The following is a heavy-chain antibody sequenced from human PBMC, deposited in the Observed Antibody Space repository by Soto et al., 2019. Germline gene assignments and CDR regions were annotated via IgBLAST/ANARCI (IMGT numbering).Heavy chain of an antibody. V-gene: IGHV3-30*18. CDR1: GFTFSSYG. CDR3: AKDLESVPFDCLDY. D-gene: IGHD3-9*01. J-gene: IGHJ4*02. Sequence: GGSLRLSCAASGFTFSSYGMHWVRQAPGKGLEWVAVISYDGSNKYYADSVKGRFTISRDNSKNTLYLQMNSLRAEDTAVYYCAKDLESVPFDCLDYWGQGTLVTVSS. CDR2: ISYDGSNK.